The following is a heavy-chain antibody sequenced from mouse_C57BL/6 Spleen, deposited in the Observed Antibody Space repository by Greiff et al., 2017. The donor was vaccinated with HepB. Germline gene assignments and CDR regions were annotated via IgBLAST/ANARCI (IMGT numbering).Heavy chain of an antibody. J-gene: IGHJ3*01. V-gene: IGHV1-50*01. Sequence: QVQLKQPGAELVKPGASVKLSCKASGYTFTSYWMQWVKQRPGQGLEWIGEIDPSDSYTNYNQKFKGKATLTVDTSSSTAYMQLSSLTSEDSAVYYCARSYYGGIRFAYWGQGTLVTVSA. CDR2: IDPSDSYT. CDR3: ARSYYGGIRFAY. CDR1: GYTFTSYW. D-gene: IGHD1-1*02.